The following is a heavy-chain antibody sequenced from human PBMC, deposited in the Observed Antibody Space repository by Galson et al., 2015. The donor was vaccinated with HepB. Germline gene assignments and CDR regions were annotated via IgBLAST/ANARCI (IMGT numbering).Heavy chain of an antibody. Sequence: TLSLTCAVSGGSISSGGYSWSWIRQPPGKGLEWIGYIYHSGSTYYNPSLRSRVTISVDRSKNQFSLKLSSVTAADTAVYYCARGGTSAFDYWGQGTLVTVSS. CDR2: IYHSGST. CDR1: GGSISSGGYS. D-gene: IGHD3-16*01. J-gene: IGHJ4*02. CDR3: ARGGTSAFDY. V-gene: IGHV4-30-2*01.